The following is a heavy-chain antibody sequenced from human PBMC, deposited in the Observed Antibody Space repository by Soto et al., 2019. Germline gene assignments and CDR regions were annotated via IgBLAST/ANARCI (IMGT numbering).Heavy chain of an antibody. CDR1: GFTFGSYT. D-gene: IGHD6-19*01. J-gene: IGHJ6*02. CDR2: ISGSGGST. V-gene: IGHV3-23*01. Sequence: PGGSLSLSCAASGFTFGSYTMSWVRQAPGKGLEWVSAISGSGGSTYYADSVKGRFTISRDNSKNTLYLQMNSLRAEDTAVYYCAKSLPSIAVAGYYYYYYGMDVWGQGTTVTVSS. CDR3: AKSLPSIAVAGYYYYYYGMDV.